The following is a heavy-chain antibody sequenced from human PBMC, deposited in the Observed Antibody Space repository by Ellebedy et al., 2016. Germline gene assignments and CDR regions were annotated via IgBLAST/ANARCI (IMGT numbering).Heavy chain of an antibody. D-gene: IGHD6-19*01. J-gene: IGHJ3*02. CDR2: IDKSSSDI. CDR1: GFTFSDYY. CDR3: ARGRYNSGWWGAFDI. V-gene: IGHV3-11*01. Sequence: GESLKISCAASGFTFSDYYMSWIRQAPGKGLEWVSYIDKSSSDIYYGDSVKGRFTISRDNAKSSLFLQMDSLRAEDTAVYYCARGRYNSGWWGAFDIWGQGTMITVSS.